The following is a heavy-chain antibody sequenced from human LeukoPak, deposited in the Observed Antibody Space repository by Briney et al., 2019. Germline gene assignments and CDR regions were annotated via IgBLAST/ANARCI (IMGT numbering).Heavy chain of an antibody. D-gene: IGHD2-2*01. CDR3: AKGYAFLYYMDV. CDR1: GFTFSSYA. J-gene: IGHJ6*03. CDR2: ISGSGGST. V-gene: IGHV3-23*01. Sequence: PGGTLRLSCAASGFTFSSYALSWVRQAPGKGLEWVSAISGSGGSTYYADSVKGRFTISRDNSKNTLYLQMNSLRAEDTAVYYCAKGYAFLYYMDVWGKGTTVTVSS.